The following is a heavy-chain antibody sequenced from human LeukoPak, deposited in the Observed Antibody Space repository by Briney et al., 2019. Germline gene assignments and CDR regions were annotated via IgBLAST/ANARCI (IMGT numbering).Heavy chain of an antibody. J-gene: IGHJ4*02. Sequence: GGSLRLSCAASGFTFSSYGMHWVRQAPGKGLEWVAVISYDGSNKYYADSVKGRFTISRDNSKNTLYLQMNSLRAEDTAVYYCAKGRSGIVATIFDYWGQGTLATVSS. CDR3: AKGRSGIVATIFDY. CDR2: ISYDGSNK. V-gene: IGHV3-30*18. CDR1: GFTFSSYG. D-gene: IGHD5-12*01.